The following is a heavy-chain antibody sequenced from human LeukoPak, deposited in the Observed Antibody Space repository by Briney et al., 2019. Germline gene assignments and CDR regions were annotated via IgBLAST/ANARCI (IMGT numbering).Heavy chain of an antibody. CDR3: ARSMDTSMVACDY. J-gene: IGHJ4*02. Sequence: ASVKVSCKASGYTFTSSDINWVRQAAGQGLEWMGWMNPSSGNTGFAQKFQGRFTMTRNTSISTAYMELRSLRSEDTAMYYCARSMDTSMVACDYRGQGTLVTVSS. CDR2: MNPSSGNT. CDR1: GYTFTSSD. D-gene: IGHD5-18*01. V-gene: IGHV1-8*01.